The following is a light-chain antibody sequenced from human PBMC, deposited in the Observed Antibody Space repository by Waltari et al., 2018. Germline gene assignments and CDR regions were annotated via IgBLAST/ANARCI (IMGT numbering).Light chain of an antibody. J-gene: IGLJ3*02. CDR3: GTWDSGLSIWV. CDR1: TSNVWSAY. Sequence: QSVLTQPPSVSAAPGQRITIPCYIGTSNVWSAYVSWYQQLPGTAPRLLIYENNRRPSGIPDRFSGSKSDTSATLAITGLQTGDEADYYCGTWDSGLSIWVYGGGTKLTVL. V-gene: IGLV1-51*01. CDR2: ENN.